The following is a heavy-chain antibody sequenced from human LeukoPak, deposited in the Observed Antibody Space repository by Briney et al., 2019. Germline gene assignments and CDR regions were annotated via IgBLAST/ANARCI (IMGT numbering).Heavy chain of an antibody. CDR3: AKAGYGSGSLIDY. V-gene: IGHV1-69*13. CDR2: IIPIFGTA. CDR1: GGTFSSYA. D-gene: IGHD3-10*01. J-gene: IGHJ4*02. Sequence: SVKVSCKASGGTFSSYAISWVRQAPGQGLEWMGGIIPIFGTANYAQKFQGRVTITADESTSTAYMELSSLRSEDTAVYYCAKAGYGSGSLIDYWGQGTLVAVSS.